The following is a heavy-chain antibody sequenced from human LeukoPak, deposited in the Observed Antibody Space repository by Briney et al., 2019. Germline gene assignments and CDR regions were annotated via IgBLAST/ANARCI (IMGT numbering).Heavy chain of an antibody. V-gene: IGHV1-3*01. CDR2: INAYNGNT. D-gene: IGHD6-13*01. CDR1: GYTFINFA. J-gene: IGHJ4*02. CDR3: ARGPRAAADDY. Sequence: GASVKVSCKAYGYTFINFAINWGRQAPGQRPEWMGWINAYNGNTKYSQKFQNRVTITRDTSASTAYMELTNLTSEDTAVYYCARGPRAAADDYWGQGSLVTVSS.